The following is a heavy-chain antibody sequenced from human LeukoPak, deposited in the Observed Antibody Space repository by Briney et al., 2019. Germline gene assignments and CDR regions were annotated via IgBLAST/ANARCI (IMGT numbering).Heavy chain of an antibody. J-gene: IGHJ4*02. D-gene: IGHD4-11*01. CDR2: IYTTVTI. CDR1: GASITSYY. CDR3: ASQDLGHYKHDH. Sequence: PSETLSLTSTVFGASITSYYWHWTRHPAGKGLEWIGRIYTTVTINYNPSLKSRVTMSVDTSKNQFSLKLTSVTAADTAVYYCASQDLGHYKHDHWGQGTLVTVSS. V-gene: IGHV4-4*07.